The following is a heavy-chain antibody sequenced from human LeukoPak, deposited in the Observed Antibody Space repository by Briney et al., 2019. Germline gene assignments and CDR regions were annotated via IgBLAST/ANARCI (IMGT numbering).Heavy chain of an antibody. CDR3: ARVGYYESSGYYEY. Sequence: ASVQVSCQASGYTLTDYYMHWVRPAPGQGLEWMGRINPNSGGTNYAQKFQGRVTMTRDTSISTVYMELSRLRSDDTAVYYCARVGYYESSGYYEYWGQGTLVTVSS. CDR2: INPNSGGT. V-gene: IGHV1-2*06. D-gene: IGHD3-22*01. CDR1: GYTLTDYY. J-gene: IGHJ4*02.